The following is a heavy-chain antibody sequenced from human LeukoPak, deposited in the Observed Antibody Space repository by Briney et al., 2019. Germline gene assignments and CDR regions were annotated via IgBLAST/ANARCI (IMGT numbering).Heavy chain of an antibody. Sequence: SETLSLTCTVSGASISSTSHHWGWIRQPPGKGLEWIGAIYYNGYTYYNPSLRSRVTISVVTSKNQFSLKLSSVTAADTAVYYCARLEWGSAGSGSFDHWGHGTLVTVSS. J-gene: IGHJ4*01. D-gene: IGHD6-25*01. CDR3: ARLEWGSAGSGSFDH. V-gene: IGHV4-39*01. CDR1: GASISSTSHH. CDR2: IYYNGYT.